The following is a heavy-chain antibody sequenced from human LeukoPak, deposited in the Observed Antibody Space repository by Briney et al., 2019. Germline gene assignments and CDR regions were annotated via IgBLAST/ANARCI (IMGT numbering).Heavy chain of an antibody. CDR1: GGSISSSSYY. D-gene: IGHD1-26*01. CDR3: ARGGSYYLFDY. Sequence: SETLSLTCTVSGGSISSSSYYWGWIRQPPGKGLEWIGSIYYSGSTYYNPSLKSRVTISVDTSKNQFSLKLSSVTAAGTAVYYCARGGSYYLFDYWGQGTLVTVSS. V-gene: IGHV4-39*07. J-gene: IGHJ4*02. CDR2: IYYSGST.